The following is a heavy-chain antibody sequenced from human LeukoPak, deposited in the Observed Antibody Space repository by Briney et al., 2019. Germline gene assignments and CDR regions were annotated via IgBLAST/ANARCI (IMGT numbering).Heavy chain of an antibody. Sequence: GGSLRLSCAASGFTFNYYSMNWVRQAPGKGLEWVSSISHIGSYIYYSDSVKGRFTISRDNAKNSLYLQMNSLRAEDTAVYYCGWGSGTHPDYWGQGTLVTVSS. D-gene: IGHD3-10*01. CDR3: GWGSGTHPDY. J-gene: IGHJ4*02. CDR2: ISHIGSYI. CDR1: GFTFNYYS. V-gene: IGHV3-21*04.